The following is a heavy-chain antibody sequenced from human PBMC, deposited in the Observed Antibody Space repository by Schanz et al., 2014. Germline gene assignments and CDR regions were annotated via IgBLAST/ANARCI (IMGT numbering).Heavy chain of an antibody. CDR1: GYTLTELS. V-gene: IGHV1-69*04. Sequence: QVQLVQSGAEVKKPGASVKVSCKVSGYTLTELSMHWVRQAPGQGLEWMGKIIPILGMENYAQKFQGRVTITADISTSTAYMDLSSLRSDDTAVYYCARDIQYHYDTSGPVGAFDIWGQGTVVTVSS. D-gene: IGHD3-22*01. J-gene: IGHJ3*02. CDR3: ARDIQYHYDTSGPVGAFDI. CDR2: IIPILGME.